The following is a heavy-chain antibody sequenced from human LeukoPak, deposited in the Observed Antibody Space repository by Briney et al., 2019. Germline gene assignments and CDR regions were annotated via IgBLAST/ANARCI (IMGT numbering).Heavy chain of an antibody. Sequence: GGSLRLSCAASGFIFSRDSMNWVRQAPGKGLEWVAYINGGGSPIYYADSVRGRCTISRDNAKNSLYLQMNRLRAEDTAVYYCAKSPYYYDSSGYYHHYWGQGTLVTVSS. CDR3: AKSPYYYDSSGYYHHY. CDR1: GFIFSRDS. V-gene: IGHV3-48*01. D-gene: IGHD3-22*01. CDR2: INGGGSPI. J-gene: IGHJ4*02.